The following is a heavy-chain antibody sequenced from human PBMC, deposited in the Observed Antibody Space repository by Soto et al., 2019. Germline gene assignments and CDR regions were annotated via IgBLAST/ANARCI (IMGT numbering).Heavy chain of an antibody. V-gene: IGHV4-38-2*01. CDR3: ARVGPWVPYYYDSSPYTFENWFDP. J-gene: IGHJ5*02. CDR2: IYHRGST. CDR1: GNTISSGYY. Sequence: SETLSVTCAVSGNTISSGYYWGWLRQPTGQGLERIGIIYHRGSTYYTPSLNSRVTLSIDMTNSHVSLILNSVTAADTAVYYCARVGPWVPYYYDSSPYTFENWFDPWAREPWSPSPQ. D-gene: IGHD3-22*01.